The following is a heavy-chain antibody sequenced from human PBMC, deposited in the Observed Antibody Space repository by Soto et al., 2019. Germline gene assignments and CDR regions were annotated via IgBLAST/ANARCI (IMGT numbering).Heavy chain of an antibody. D-gene: IGHD6-19*01. CDR3: ARGPYSSGWYVVDY. CDR1: GASISAYA. J-gene: IGHJ4*02. Sequence: PSETLSLTCTVSGASISAYAWSWIRQPAGKGLEWIGRLYSSGNTNYNPSFKSRLTMSAETSKNQFSLKLSSVTAADTPVYYCARGPYSSGWYVVDYWGQGTLVTVS. V-gene: IGHV4-4*07. CDR2: LYSSGNT.